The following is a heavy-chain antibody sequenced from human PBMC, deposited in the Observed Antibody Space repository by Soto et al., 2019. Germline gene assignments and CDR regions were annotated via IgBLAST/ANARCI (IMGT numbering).Heavy chain of an antibody. CDR1: RGSIRSSNYY. CDR2: IYYSGST. J-gene: IGHJ6*02. V-gene: IGHV4-39*01. CDR3: ARTYYDFWSGYNHYYGMDV. Sequence: PSETLSLTCTVSRGSIRSSNYYWGWIRQPPGKGLEWIGSIYYSGSTYYNPSLKSRVTISEDTSKNQFSLKLSSVTAADTAVYYCARTYYDFWSGYNHYYGMDVWGQGTTVTVSS. D-gene: IGHD3-3*01.